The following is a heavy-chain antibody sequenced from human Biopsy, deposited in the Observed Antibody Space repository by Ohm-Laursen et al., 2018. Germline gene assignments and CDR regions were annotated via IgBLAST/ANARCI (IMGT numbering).Heavy chain of an antibody. V-gene: IGHV4-31*01. CDR1: GGSISSGGSY. D-gene: IGHD3-22*01. J-gene: IGHJ5*02. Sequence: SDTLSLTWSVSGGSISSGGSYWSWIRQRPGKGLKWIGYIFNSANTYYNPSLKNLITISGDTSKNQFSLKLNSVTAADTAVYYCARGDYFDSNGYFWFDPWGQGTLVTVSS. CDR3: ARGDYFDSNGYFWFDP. CDR2: IFNSANT.